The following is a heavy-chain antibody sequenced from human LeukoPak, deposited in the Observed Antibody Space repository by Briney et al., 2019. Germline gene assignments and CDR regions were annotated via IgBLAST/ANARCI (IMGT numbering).Heavy chain of an antibody. V-gene: IGHV4-59*01. CDR3: ARGVVTAIPGLPFDY. Sequence: PSETLSLTCLVSGGSISGSHWSWIRQPPGKGLEWIGYIHYTGSTDYNPSLRSRVTLSIDMSKNQFSLRLSSVTAADTAVYYCARGVVTAIPGLPFDYWGQGTLVTVSS. CDR1: GGSISGSH. D-gene: IGHD2-21*02. CDR2: IHYTGST. J-gene: IGHJ4*02.